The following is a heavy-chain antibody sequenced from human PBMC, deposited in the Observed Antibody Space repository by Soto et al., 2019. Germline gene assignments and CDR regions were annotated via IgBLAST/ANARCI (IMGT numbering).Heavy chain of an antibody. Sequence: EVQMVESGGGLVQPGGSLRLSCAASGFTFNTYSINWVRQAPGKGLEWISYITSASSAIRYADSVQGRFIISRDNAKNSLYLQMNSLKDEDSAVYYCVRDLNWGFDYWGLGALVTVSS. CDR2: ITSASSAI. CDR1: GFTFNTYS. D-gene: IGHD7-27*01. V-gene: IGHV3-48*02. CDR3: VRDLNWGFDY. J-gene: IGHJ4*02.